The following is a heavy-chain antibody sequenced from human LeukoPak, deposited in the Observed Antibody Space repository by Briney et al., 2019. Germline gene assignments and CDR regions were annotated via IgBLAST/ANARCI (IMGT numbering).Heavy chain of an antibody. V-gene: IGHV4-39*02. CDR2: IYYNVAT. J-gene: IGHJ4*02. Sequence: SETLSLTCTVSGGSISSSIYYWGWFRQPPGEGLEWIGSIYYNVATYYNSSLKSRVTISVDTSKNHLSLKLSSVTAADTAVYYCARVRDGYNRNWAYWGQGTLVTVSS. D-gene: IGHD5-24*01. CDR1: GGSISSSIYY. CDR3: ARVRDGYNRNWAY.